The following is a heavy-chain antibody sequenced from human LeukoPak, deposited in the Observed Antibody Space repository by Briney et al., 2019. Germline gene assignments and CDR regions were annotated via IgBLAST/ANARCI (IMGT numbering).Heavy chain of an antibody. CDR1: GFTFSSYE. J-gene: IGHJ4*02. Sequence: GGSLRLSCAASGFTFSSYEMNWVRQAPGKGLEWVSGITGNGATTYYADSVKGRFTISRDNSRNTVYLQMNSLKAEDTAIYYCAKDPTDFDSSGQTYFDYWGQGTLVTVSS. CDR2: ITGNGATT. D-gene: IGHD3-22*01. V-gene: IGHV3-23*01. CDR3: AKDPTDFDSSGQTYFDY.